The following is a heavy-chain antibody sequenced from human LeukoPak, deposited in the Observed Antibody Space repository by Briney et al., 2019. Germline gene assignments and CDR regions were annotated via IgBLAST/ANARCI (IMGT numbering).Heavy chain of an antibody. D-gene: IGHD2-15*01. V-gene: IGHV4-34*01. J-gene: IGHJ4*02. Sequence: SETLSLTCAVYGGSFSGYYWSWIRQPPGKGLEWIGEINHSGSTNYNPSLKSRVTTSVDTSKNQFSLKLSSVTAADTAVYYCARGHGYCSGGSCYSSFFDYWGQGTLVTVSS. CDR1: GGSFSGYY. CDR3: ARGHGYCSGGSCYSSFFDY. CDR2: INHSGST.